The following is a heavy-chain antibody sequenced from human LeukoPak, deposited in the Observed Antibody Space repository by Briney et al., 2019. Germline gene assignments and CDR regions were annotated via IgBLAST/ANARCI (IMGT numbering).Heavy chain of an antibody. Sequence: PGGSLRLSCTASGFTFSDYYMSWVRQAPGKGLEWVSYISTSGSTLYYADSVKGRFTISRDNAKNSLYLQMNSLRAEDTAVYYCARAPETSGDYYYSYYYMDVWGKGTTVTVSS. D-gene: IGHD4-17*01. V-gene: IGHV3-11*01. CDR2: ISTSGSTL. J-gene: IGHJ6*03. CDR1: GFTFSDYY. CDR3: ARAPETSGDYYYSYYYMDV.